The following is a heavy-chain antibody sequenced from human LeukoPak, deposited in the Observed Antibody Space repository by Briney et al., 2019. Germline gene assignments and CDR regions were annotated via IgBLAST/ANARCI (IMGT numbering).Heavy chain of an antibody. CDR3: ARGRSYGFDFDS. D-gene: IGHD5-18*01. Sequence: SATLSLTCDVSGVSINTCCYYWTWIRQPPGKGLEWIGYKYYSGSTRYNSSLRSRLTISLDTSKNQFSLRLTSVTAADTAVYYCARGRSYGFDFDSWGPGTLVIVSS. J-gene: IGHJ4*02. CDR2: KYYSGST. V-gene: IGHV4-61*01. CDR1: GVSINTCCYY.